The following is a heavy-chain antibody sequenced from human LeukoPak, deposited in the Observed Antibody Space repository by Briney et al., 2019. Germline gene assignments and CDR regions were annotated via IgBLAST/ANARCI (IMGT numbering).Heavy chain of an antibody. CDR2: IYYSGST. D-gene: IGHD6-13*01. Sequence: SETLSLTCTVSGGSISSSSYYWGWTRQPPGKGLEWIGSIYYSGSTYYNPSLKSRVTISVDTSKNQFSLKLSSVTAADTAVYFCARGRVSSSTWYSTYYYYFYMDVWGKGTLVTVSS. V-gene: IGHV4-39*07. CDR3: ARGRVSSSTWYSTYYYYFYMDV. CDR1: GGSISSSSYY. J-gene: IGHJ6*03.